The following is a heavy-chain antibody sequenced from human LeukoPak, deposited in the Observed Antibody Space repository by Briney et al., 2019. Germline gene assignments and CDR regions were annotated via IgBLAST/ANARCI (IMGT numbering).Heavy chain of an antibody. CDR1: GGTFSSYA. CDR3: ARDYRRHSKYCSGGSCYRRNAFDI. Sequence: SVKVSCKASGGTFSSYAISWVRQAPGQGLEWMGRIIPILGIANYAQKFQGRVTITADKSTSTAYMELSSLRSEDTAVYYCARDYRRHSKYCSGGSCYRRNAFDIWGQGTMVGVSS. V-gene: IGHV1-69*04. D-gene: IGHD2-15*01. J-gene: IGHJ3*02. CDR2: IIPILGIA.